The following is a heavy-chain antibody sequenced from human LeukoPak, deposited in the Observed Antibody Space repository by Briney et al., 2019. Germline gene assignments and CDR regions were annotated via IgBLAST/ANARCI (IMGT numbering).Heavy chain of an antibody. CDR2: IYYSGST. Sequence: SETLSLTCTVSGGSISSSSYYWGWIRQPPGKGLEWIGSIYYSGSTYYNPSLKSRVTISVDTSKNQFSLKLSSVTATDTAVYYCASREPYCGGDCYDFDYWGQGTLVTVSS. D-gene: IGHD2-21*01. CDR1: GGSISSSSYY. V-gene: IGHV4-39*01. J-gene: IGHJ4*02. CDR3: ASREPYCGGDCYDFDY.